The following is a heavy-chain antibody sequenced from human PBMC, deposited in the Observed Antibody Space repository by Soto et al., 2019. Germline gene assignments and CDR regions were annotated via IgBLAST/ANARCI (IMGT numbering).Heavy chain of an antibody. D-gene: IGHD3-3*01. Sequence: SETLSLTCAVYGGSVNGYYWNWIRQPPWKGLEWIGEINHTGGTHYNPSLKSRVTMSVDTSKNQFSLRLSSVTAADTAIYYCATRITVFGLLIPPFDPWGQGTQVTVSS. V-gene: IGHV4-34*01. CDR3: ATRITVFGLLIPPFDP. CDR2: INHTGGT. CDR1: GGSVNGYY. J-gene: IGHJ5*02.